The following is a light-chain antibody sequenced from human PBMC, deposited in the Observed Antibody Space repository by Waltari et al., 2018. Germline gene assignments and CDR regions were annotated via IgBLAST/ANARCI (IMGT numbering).Light chain of an antibody. Sequence: EIVLTQPPGPLSLSPGERATLSCRASQSVSSSYLAWYQQKPGQAPRLLIYGASLRAAGIPDSFSGSGSGTDFTLTISRLEPGDFAVYYCQQYGTSITFGQGTRLEIK. V-gene: IGKV3-20*01. CDR1: QSVSSSY. CDR2: GAS. CDR3: QQYGTSIT. J-gene: IGKJ5*01.